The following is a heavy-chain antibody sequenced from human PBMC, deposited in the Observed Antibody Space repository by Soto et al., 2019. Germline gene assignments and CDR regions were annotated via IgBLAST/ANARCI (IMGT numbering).Heavy chain of an antibody. D-gene: IGHD3-10*01. V-gene: IGHV3-23*01. CDR1: GFTFSSYS. Sequence: GSLRLSCAASGFTFSSYSMSWVRQAPGKGLEWVSGFRSGGDDDTTYYADSVRGRFTISRDNSKNTLFPQMNSLRAEDTAIYYCAKKVNSGSGSQFFDYWGQGTLVTVSS. J-gene: IGHJ4*02. CDR3: AKKVNSGSGSQFFDY. CDR2: FRSGGDDDTT.